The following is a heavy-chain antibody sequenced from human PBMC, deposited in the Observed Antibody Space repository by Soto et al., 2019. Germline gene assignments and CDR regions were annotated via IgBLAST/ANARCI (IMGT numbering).Heavy chain of an antibody. D-gene: IGHD3-9*01. CDR1: GYTFPPYG. CDR3: CRNDGDDILNF. V-gene: IGHV1-18*04. Sequence: ASVKVSRQASGYTFPPYGLHWVQRAPGQGLEWMGLIASHDGSTVSAQSFQGRLTLTRDTFTNTAYLELGALTSDDTGLYFCCRNDGDDILNFWGQGTLVTVSS. CDR2: IASHDGST. J-gene: IGHJ4*02.